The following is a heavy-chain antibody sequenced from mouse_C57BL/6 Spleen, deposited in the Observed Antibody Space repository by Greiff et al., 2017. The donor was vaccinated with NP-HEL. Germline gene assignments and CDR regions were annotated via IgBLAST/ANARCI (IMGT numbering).Heavy chain of an antibody. CDR3: ARNIATVVTVDFDY. J-gene: IGHJ2*01. V-gene: IGHV1-64*01. CDR1: GYTFTSYW. CDR2: IHPNSGST. D-gene: IGHD2-2*01. Sequence: QVQLQQPGAELVKPGASVKLSCKASGYTFTSYWMHWVKQRPGQGLEWIGMIHPNSGSTNYNEKFKSKATLTVDKSSSTAYMQLSSLTSEDSAVYYYARNIATVVTVDFDYWGQGTTLTVSS.